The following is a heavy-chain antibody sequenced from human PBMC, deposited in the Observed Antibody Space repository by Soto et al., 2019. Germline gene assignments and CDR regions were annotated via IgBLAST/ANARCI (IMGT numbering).Heavy chain of an antibody. CDR2: ISTSGGST. J-gene: IGHJ3*02. D-gene: IGHD4-17*01. Sequence: EVQLLESGGGLVQPGGSLRLSCIASGFTFTSYAMNWVRQATGKGPEWVSGISTSGGSTYYAASVKGRFTISRDNSKNTLYLQMSSLRADDTALYYCAKDPNGNYVGAFDMRGQGTMVTVSS. CDR1: GFTFTSYA. V-gene: IGHV3-23*01. CDR3: AKDPNGNYVGAFDM.